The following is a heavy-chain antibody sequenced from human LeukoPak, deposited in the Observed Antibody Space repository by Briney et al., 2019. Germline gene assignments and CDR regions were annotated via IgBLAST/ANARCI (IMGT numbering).Heavy chain of an antibody. CDR1: GYTFTSYG. V-gene: IGHV1-18*01. D-gene: IGHD1-26*01. J-gene: IGHJ4*02. CDR2: ISAYNGNT. Sequence: ASVKVSCKASGYTFTSYGISWVRQAPGQGLEWMGWISAYNGNTNYAQKLQGRVTMTTDTSTSTAYMELRSLRSDDTAVYYCARGVPEQVGATSHFDYWGQGTLVTVSS. CDR3: ARGVPEQVGATSHFDY.